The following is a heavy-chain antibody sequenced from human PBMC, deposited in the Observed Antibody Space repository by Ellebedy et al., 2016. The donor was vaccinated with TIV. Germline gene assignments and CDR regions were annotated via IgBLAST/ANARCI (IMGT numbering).Heavy chain of an antibody. D-gene: IGHD3-22*01. J-gene: IGHJ4*02. V-gene: IGHV3-30*02. Sequence: PGGSLRLSCAASGFTFSMYGMHWVRQAPGKGLEWVAVIWYDGSNQNYADSVKGRFTISRDNSKNTLYVQMNSLRAEDTAVYYCAKVADYYHDSSGFPDNWGQGTLVTVSS. CDR3: AKVADYYHDSSGFPDN. CDR2: IWYDGSNQ. CDR1: GFTFSMYG.